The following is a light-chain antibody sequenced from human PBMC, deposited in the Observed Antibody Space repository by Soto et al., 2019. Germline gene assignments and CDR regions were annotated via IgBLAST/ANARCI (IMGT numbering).Light chain of an antibody. Sequence: EIVLTQSPGTLSLSPGERATLSCRASQSVSSSYLAWYQQKPGQAPRLLIYGASSRATGIPDRFSGSGSGTDFTLTISRLEPEDFAVYYCQQYGSSLVIFGPGTKVDIK. CDR1: QSVSSSY. CDR3: QQYGSSLVI. CDR2: GAS. V-gene: IGKV3-20*01. J-gene: IGKJ3*01.